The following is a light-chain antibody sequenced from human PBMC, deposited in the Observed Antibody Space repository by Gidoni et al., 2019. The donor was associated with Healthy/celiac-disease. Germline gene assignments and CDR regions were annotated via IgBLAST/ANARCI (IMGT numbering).Light chain of an antibody. CDR2: DVS. V-gene: IGLV2-14*01. CDR3: SSYTSSSTLYV. CDR1: SSDVGGYHY. Sequence: QSALTQPASVTGSPGQSITISCTGTSSDVGGYHYVSWHQQHPGKAPKLMIYDVSNRPSGVSNRFSGSKSGNTASLTISGLQAEDEADYYCSSYTSSSTLYVFGTGTKVTVL. J-gene: IGLJ1*01.